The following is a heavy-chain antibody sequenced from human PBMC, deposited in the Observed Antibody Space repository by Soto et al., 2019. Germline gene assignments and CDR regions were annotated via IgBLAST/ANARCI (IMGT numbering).Heavy chain of an antibody. V-gene: IGHV3-30*18. J-gene: IGHJ3*02. Sequence: QVQLVESGGGVVQPGRSLRLSCAASGFSFSHSGMHWVRQAPGKGLEWVAVISYDGSNKYYADSVKGRFTISRDNSKNTLYLQMNSLRAEDTAVYYCAKDKGPAAEVFGAFDIWGHGTIVTVSS. CDR2: ISYDGSNK. D-gene: IGHD1-20*01. CDR1: GFSFSHSG. CDR3: AKDKGPAAEVFGAFDI.